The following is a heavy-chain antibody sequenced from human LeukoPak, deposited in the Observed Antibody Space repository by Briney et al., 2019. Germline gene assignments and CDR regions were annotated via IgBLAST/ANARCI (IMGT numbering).Heavy chain of an antibody. Sequence: GASVKVSCRASGYTFTSYGISWVRQDPGQGLEWMGWISGYNGNTKYVQKFQGRVTMTTDTSTSTAYMELRSLRSDDTAVYYCARVDTDSSAYYYYYGMDVWGQGTTVTVSS. CDR1: GYTFTSYG. CDR2: ISGYNGNT. CDR3: ARVDTDSSAYYYYYGMDV. V-gene: IGHV1-18*01. J-gene: IGHJ6*02. D-gene: IGHD3-22*01.